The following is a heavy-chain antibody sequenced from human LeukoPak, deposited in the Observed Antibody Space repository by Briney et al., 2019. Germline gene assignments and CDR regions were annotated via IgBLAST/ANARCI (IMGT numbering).Heavy chain of an antibody. CDR2: ISPSGGST. CDR3: ARGSIVRGYSSGIGY. D-gene: IGHD6-19*01. J-gene: IGHJ4*02. CDR1: GYTFTSNY. V-gene: IGHV1-46*01. Sequence: ASVKVSCKAFGYTFTSNYMHCVRQAPGQGPEWMGVISPSGGSTTYAQKFQGRVTLTRDMSTSTDYLELSSLRSEDTAVYYCARGSIVRGYSSGIGYWGQGTLVTVSS.